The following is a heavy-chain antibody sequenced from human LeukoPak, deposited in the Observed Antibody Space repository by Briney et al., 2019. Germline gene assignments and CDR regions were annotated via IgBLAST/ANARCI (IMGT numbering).Heavy chain of an antibody. CDR1: GFTFSDYA. CDR3: ARDYIAMLGRNAFDI. V-gene: IGHV3-48*01. CDR2: ISGDGSGI. J-gene: IGHJ3*02. D-gene: IGHD3-10*02. Sequence: GGSLRLSCAASGFTFSDYALNWVRQASGKGLEWVSYISGDGSGIYYADSVKGRFTISRDNAKNSLHLQMNNLRAEDTAAYYCARDYIAMLGRNAFDIWGQGTMVTVSS.